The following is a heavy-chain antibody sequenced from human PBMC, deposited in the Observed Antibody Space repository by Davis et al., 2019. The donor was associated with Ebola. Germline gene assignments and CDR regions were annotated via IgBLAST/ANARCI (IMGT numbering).Heavy chain of an antibody. V-gene: IGHV4-34*01. J-gene: IGHJ4*02. Sequence: MPSETLSLTCDLLGGSSSNYYWTWIRQAPGKGLEWIGEINYSGRTNYNPSLKNRVTMSVDTSKNQFSPRLSSVTAADTAVYYCARYSNYVGYFDYWGQGTLVTVSS. CDR1: GGSSSNYY. CDR2: INYSGRT. CDR3: ARYSNYVGYFDY. D-gene: IGHD4-11*01.